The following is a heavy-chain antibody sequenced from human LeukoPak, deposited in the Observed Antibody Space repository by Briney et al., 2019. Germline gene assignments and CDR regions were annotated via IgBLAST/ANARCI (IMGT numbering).Heavy chain of an antibody. Sequence: GGSLRLSCAVSGFGFSTYNMNWVRQAPGKGLEWVSAISAGSTYMYYADSVKGRFTISRDNAKNSLYLQMDNLRADDTAVYYCARAGLYSTSGLEYWGQGTLVTVSS. V-gene: IGHV3-21*06. CDR1: GFGFSTYN. CDR2: ISAGSTYM. J-gene: IGHJ4*02. D-gene: IGHD2-2*01. CDR3: ARAGLYSTSGLEY.